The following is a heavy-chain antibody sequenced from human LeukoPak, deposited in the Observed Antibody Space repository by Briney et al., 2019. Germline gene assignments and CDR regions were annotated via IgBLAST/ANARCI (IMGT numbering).Heavy chain of an antibody. V-gene: IGHV4-59*08. CDR2: IYSSGST. Sequence: SETLSLTCTVSGGSISSYYWSWIRQPPGKGLEWIGYIYSSGSTNYNPSLKSRVTISVDTSKNQFSLKLSSVTAADTAVYYCARRIQGMAPYYFDYWGQGTLVTVSS. CDR1: GGSISSYY. CDR3: ARRIQGMAPYYFDY. D-gene: IGHD5-24*01. J-gene: IGHJ4*02.